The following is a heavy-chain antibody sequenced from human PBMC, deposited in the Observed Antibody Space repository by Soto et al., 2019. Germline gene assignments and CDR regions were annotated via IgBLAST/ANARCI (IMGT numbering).Heavy chain of an antibody. V-gene: IGHV3-30*18. CDR1: GFTFSSYG. D-gene: IGHD6-6*01. Sequence: SLRLSCAASGFTFSSYGMHWVRQAPGKGLEWVAVISYDGSNKYYADSVKGRFTISRDNSKNTLYLQMNSLRAEDTAVYYCAKVPSSHYYYYGMDVWGQGTTVTVSS. CDR2: ISYDGSNK. J-gene: IGHJ6*02. CDR3: AKVPSSHYYYYGMDV.